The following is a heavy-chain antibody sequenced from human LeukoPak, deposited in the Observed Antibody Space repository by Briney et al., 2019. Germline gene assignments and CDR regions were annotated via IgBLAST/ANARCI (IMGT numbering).Heavy chain of an antibody. Sequence: SETLSLTCTVSGGSISSYYWSWIRQPAGKGLEWIGRIYTSGSTNYNPSLKSRVTMSVDTSKNQFSLKLSSVTAADTAVYYCARVMYYYGSGSYAIDYWGQGTLVTVSS. CDR1: GGSISSYY. V-gene: IGHV4-4*07. D-gene: IGHD3-10*01. CDR2: IYTSGST. J-gene: IGHJ4*02. CDR3: ARVMYYYGSGSYAIDY.